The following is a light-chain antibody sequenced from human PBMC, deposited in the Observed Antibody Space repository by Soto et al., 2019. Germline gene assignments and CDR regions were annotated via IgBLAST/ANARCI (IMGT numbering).Light chain of an antibody. J-gene: IGLJ1*01. V-gene: IGLV1-40*01. CDR1: SSNIGAGYD. CDR3: QSYDSSLSGSYV. CDR2: GNS. Sequence: QSVLTQRPSVSGAPGQRVTISCTGSSSNIGAGYDVHWYQQLPGTAPKLLIYGNSNRPSGVPDRFSGSKSGTSASLAITGLQAEDEADYYCQSYDSSLSGSYVFGTGTKVTV.